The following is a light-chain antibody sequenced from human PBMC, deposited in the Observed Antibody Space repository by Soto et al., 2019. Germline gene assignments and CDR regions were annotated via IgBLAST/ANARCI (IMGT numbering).Light chain of an antibody. V-gene: IGKV1-6*01. CDR2: AAS. Sequence: TQMTQSPWSLSASVGEKIISTSRASRDVGSDVGWYQQKPGQAPKLVIYAASNLYTGVPSRFSGRRSGTEFTLTISSLQPEDFASYYCLQDYGDSWTFGQGTKVDIK. J-gene: IGKJ1*01. CDR1: RDVGSD. CDR3: LQDYGDSWT.